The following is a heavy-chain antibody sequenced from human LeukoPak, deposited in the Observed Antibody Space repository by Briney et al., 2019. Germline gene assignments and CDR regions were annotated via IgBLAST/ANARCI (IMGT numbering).Heavy chain of an antibody. D-gene: IGHD4-23*01. V-gene: IGHV3-30-3*01. J-gene: IGHJ6*02. CDR3: AREVRSGYYYYYGMDV. CDR2: ISYDGSNK. Sequence: GGSLRLSCAASGFTFSSYAMHWVRQAPGKGLEWVAVISYDGSNKYYADSVKGRFTISRDNSKNTLYLQMNSLRAEDTAVYYCAREVRSGYYYYYGMDVWGQGTTVTVSS. CDR1: GFTFSSYA.